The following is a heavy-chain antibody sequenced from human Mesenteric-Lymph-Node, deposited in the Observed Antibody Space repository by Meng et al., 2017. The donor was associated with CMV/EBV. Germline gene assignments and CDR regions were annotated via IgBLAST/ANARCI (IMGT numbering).Heavy chain of an antibody. CDR1: GFTVSSNY. V-gene: IGHV3-66*02. CDR2: IYSGGST. CDR3: ARDLLGYCISTSCPDY. D-gene: IGHD2-2*01. J-gene: IGHJ4*02. Sequence: GGSLRLSCAASGFTVSSNYMSWVRQAPGKGLEWVSVIYSGGSTYFADSVKGRFTISRDNSKNTLYLQMNSLRAEDTAVYYCARDLLGYCISTSCPDYWGQGTLVTVSS.